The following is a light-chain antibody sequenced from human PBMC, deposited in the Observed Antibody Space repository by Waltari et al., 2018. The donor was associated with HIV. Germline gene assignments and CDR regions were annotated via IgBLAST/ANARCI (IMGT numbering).Light chain of an antibody. CDR1: SSNIGNNA. CDR2: YDE. J-gene: IGLJ1*01. V-gene: IGLV1-36*01. Sequence: QSVLTQPPSVSEAPRQRVTISCSGSSSNIGNNAVSWYQQLPGKAPKLLIFYDELLPSGVSDRFSGSKSGTSASLAISGLQSEDEADYYCAAWDDSLNGYVFGTGTQVTV. CDR3: AAWDDSLNGYV.